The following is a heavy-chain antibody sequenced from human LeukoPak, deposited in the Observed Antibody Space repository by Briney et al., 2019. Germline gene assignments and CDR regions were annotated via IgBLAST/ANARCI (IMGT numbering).Heavy chain of an antibody. CDR1: GVSITSGTYY. Sequence: PSQTLSLTCTVSGVSITSGTYYWTWIRQPAGKGLEWIGRIYTSGSTNYNPSLKSRVTMSVDTSKNQFSLKLSSVTAADTAVYYCARGAAAGTYYYYYYMDVWGKGTTVTISS. CDR2: IYTSGST. D-gene: IGHD6-13*01. CDR3: ARGAAAGTYYYYYYMDV. V-gene: IGHV4-61*02. J-gene: IGHJ6*03.